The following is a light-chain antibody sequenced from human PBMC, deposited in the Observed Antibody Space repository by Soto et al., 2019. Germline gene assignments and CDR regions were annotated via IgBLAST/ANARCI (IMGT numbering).Light chain of an antibody. Sequence: EIVLTQSPATLSLSPGERATLACSASQSVSSYLAWYQQKPVQAPRLLIYDASNRATGIPARFSGSGSGTDFTLTISSLEPEDFAVYYCQQRSNWPPIFTFGPGTKVDIK. CDR2: DAS. CDR3: QQRSNWPPIFT. J-gene: IGKJ3*01. CDR1: QSVSSY. V-gene: IGKV3-11*01.